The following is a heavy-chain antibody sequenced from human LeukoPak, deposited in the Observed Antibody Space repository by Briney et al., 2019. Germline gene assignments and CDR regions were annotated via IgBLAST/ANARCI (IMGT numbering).Heavy chain of an antibody. Sequence: SGPAPVKPTQTLTLTCTFSGFSLSTPGMCVSWIRQPPGKALEWLARIDWDDDKYYSTSLKTRLTISKDTSNKQVVLTMTNMDPVDTATYYCARVSRGNYGMYYFDYWGQGTLVTVSS. CDR1: GFSLSTPGMC. V-gene: IGHV2-70*11. CDR3: ARVSRGNYGMYYFDY. D-gene: IGHD3-22*01. J-gene: IGHJ4*02. CDR2: IDWDDDK.